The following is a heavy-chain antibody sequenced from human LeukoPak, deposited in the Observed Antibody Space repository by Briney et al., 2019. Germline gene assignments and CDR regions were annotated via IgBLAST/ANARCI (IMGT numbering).Heavy chain of an antibody. CDR2: ISGSGHNT. CDR1: GFTFSNYG. D-gene: IGHD1-26*01. CDR3: AKDTPVGSTTHFDY. Sequence: GGSLRLSCAASGFTFSNYGMNWVRQAPGKGLEWVSAISGSGHNTYYADSVKGRFTISRDNSKNTLYLQMNSLRAEGTAVYYCAKDTPVGSTTHFDYWGQGTLVTVSS. J-gene: IGHJ4*02. V-gene: IGHV3-23*01.